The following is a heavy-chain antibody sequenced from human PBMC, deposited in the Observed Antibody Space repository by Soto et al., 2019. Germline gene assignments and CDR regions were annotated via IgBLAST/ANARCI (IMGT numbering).Heavy chain of an antibody. Sequence: GGSLRLSCAASGFNFGNSLMDWVRQAPGKGLEWVANINQDGSERHYVDSVKGRFTISRDKAKNSLYLQMSSLTAEDSALYYCSTSLDYWGQGTTVTVSS. CDR1: GFNFGNSL. V-gene: IGHV3-7*01. J-gene: IGHJ4*02. CDR3: STSLDY. CDR2: INQDGSER.